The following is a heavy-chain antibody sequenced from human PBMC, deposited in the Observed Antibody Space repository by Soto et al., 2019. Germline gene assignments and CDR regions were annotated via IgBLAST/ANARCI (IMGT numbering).Heavy chain of an antibody. V-gene: IGHV2-26*01. Sequence: QVTLTESGPVLVKPTETLTLTCTVSGFSLSNAAMGVGWIRQPPGKALEWLAHIFANDEKSSTTSLKSRLTIFKDMSKRQVVLIITNMDTGDTATYYCARLGYCGGGNCFGAFDIWGQGTTVTVSS. D-gene: IGHD2-15*01. CDR3: ARLGYCGGGNCFGAFDI. CDR1: GFSLSNAAMG. J-gene: IGHJ3*02. CDR2: IFANDEK.